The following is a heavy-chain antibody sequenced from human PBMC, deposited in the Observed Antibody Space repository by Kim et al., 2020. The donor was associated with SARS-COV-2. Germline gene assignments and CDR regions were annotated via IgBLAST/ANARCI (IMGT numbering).Heavy chain of an antibody. J-gene: IGHJ4*02. CDR3: ARGPEGTGKLDT. D-gene: IGHD1-1*01. Sequence: TNFAQNCQGRVTMISDGSTTTVYMDLSSLRSEDTAVYYCARGPEGTGKLDTWGQGTLVTVSS. CDR2: T. V-gene: IGHV1-46*01.